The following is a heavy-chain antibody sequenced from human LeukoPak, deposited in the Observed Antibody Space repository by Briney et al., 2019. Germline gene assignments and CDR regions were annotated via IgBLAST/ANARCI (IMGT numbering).Heavy chain of an antibody. Sequence: ASVKVSYKASGYTFTGYYMHWVRQAPGQGLEWMGRINPNSGGTNYAQKFQGRVTMTRDTSISTAYMELSRLNSDDTAVYYCARRYCSSISCYLQFDYWGQGTLVTVSS. CDR1: GYTFTGYY. V-gene: IGHV1-2*06. CDR2: INPNSGGT. CDR3: ARRYCSSISCYLQFDY. D-gene: IGHD2-2*01. J-gene: IGHJ4*02.